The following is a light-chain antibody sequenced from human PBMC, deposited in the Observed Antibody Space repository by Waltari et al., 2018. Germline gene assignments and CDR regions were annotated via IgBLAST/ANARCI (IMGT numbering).Light chain of an antibody. CDR2: QAS. CDR1: QSISKY. CDR3: QHYESLPVT. J-gene: IGKJ1*01. V-gene: IGKV3-20*01. Sequence: EIVLTQSPGTLSLSTGERATLSCRASQSISKYLAWYQQKPGQAPRLLIYQASSRAAGIPDRFSGSGSGTDFSLTISRLEPEDFAVYYCQHYESLPVTFGQGTKVEIK.